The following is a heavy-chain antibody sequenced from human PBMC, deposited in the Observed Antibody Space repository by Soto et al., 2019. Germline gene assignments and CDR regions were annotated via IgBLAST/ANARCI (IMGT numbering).Heavy chain of an antibody. CDR2: INHSGST. V-gene: IGHV4-34*01. CDR3: ARSPPLEDIVVVPAL. Sequence: SETLSLTCAVYGGSFSGYYWSWIRQPQGKGLEWIGEINHSGSTNYNPSLKSRVTISVDTSKNQFSLKLSSVTAADTAVYYCARSPPLEDIVVVPALWGQGTLVTVSS. J-gene: IGHJ4*02. D-gene: IGHD2-2*01. CDR1: GGSFSGYY.